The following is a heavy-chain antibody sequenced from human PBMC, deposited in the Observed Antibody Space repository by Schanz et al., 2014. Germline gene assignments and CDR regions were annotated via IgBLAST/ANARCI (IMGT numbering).Heavy chain of an antibody. CDR2: IKHDGSVK. CDR3: AASSGWHPSTDY. D-gene: IGHD6-19*01. V-gene: IGHV3-7*03. J-gene: IGHJ4*02. CDR1: GFTFSSYA. Sequence: EVQLLESGGGLVQPGGSLRLSCAASGFTFSSYAMSWVRQAPGKGLEWVANIKHDGSVKDYVDSVEGRFTISRDNAKRSLYLQMNSLRVEDTAVYYCAASSGWHPSTDYWGQGTLVTVSS.